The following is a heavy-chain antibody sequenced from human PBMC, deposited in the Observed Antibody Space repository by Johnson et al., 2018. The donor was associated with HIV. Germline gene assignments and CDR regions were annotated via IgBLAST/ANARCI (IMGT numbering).Heavy chain of an antibody. CDR2: ISYDGGNK. V-gene: IGHV3-30*04. D-gene: IGHD6-13*01. CDR3: TTDQLQQLVHDAFDI. Sequence: QLVESGGGVVQPGRSLRLSCAASGFTFSSYAMHWVRQAPGKGLEWVAVISYDGGNKYYADSVKGRFTISRDDSKNTLYLQMNSLKTEDTAVYYCTTDQLQQLVHDAFDIWGQGTMVTVSS. CDR1: GFTFSSYA. J-gene: IGHJ3*02.